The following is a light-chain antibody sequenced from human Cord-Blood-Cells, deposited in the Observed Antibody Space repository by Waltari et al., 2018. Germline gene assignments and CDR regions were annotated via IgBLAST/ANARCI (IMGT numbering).Light chain of an antibody. Sequence: DFQMTQSPSTLSASVGAEVTITCRASQSISSWLAWYQQKPGKAPKLLIYKASSLESGVPSRFSGSGSGTEFTLTISSLQPDDFATYYCQQYNSYSSTFGGGTKVEIK. J-gene: IGKJ4*01. CDR3: QQYNSYSST. V-gene: IGKV1-5*03. CDR2: KAS. CDR1: QSISSW.